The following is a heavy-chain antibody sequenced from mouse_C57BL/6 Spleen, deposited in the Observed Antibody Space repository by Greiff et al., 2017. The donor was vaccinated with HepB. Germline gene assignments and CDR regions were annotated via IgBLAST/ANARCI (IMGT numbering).Heavy chain of an antibody. Sequence: EVHLVESGGDLVKPGGSLKLSCAASGFTFSSYGMSWVRQTPDKRLEWVATISSGGSYTYYPDSVKGRFIISRDNAKNTLYLQMSSLKSEDTAMYYCARHRGTPWYFDVWGTGTTVTVSS. CDR3: ARHRGTPWYFDV. V-gene: IGHV5-6*01. J-gene: IGHJ1*03. CDR1: GFTFSSYG. CDR2: ISSGGSYT. D-gene: IGHD3-1*01.